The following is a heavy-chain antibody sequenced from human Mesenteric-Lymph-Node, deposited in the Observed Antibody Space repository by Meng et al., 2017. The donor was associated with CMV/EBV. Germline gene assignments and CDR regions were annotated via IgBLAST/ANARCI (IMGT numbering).Heavy chain of an antibody. CDR2: INSDGSTT. Sequence: GGSLRLSCVASGSTFSTFDMSWVRQAPGKGLVWVSRINSDGSTTSYADSVKGRFTISRDNAKNTLYLQMNSLRAEDTAVYYCARELLYDSSGFDYWGQGTLVTVSS. V-gene: IGHV3-74*01. J-gene: IGHJ4*02. CDR3: ARELLYDSSGFDY. D-gene: IGHD3-22*01. CDR1: GSTFSTFD.